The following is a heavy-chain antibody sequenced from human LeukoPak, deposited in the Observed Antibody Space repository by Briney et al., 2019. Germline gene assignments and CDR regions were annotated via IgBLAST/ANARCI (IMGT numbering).Heavy chain of an antibody. CDR2: IYYSGST. CDR3: ASHQSRQDAFDI. V-gene: IGHV4-39*01. CDR1: GGSISSSSYY. Sequence: SETLSLTCTVSGGSISSSSYYWGWLRQPPGKGLEWVGSIYYSGSTYYNPSLKSRVTISVDTSKNQFSLKLSSVTAADTAVYYCASHQSRQDAFDIWGQGTMVTVSS. J-gene: IGHJ3*02.